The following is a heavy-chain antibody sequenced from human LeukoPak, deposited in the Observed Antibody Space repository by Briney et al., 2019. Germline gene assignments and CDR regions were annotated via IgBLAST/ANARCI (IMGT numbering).Heavy chain of an antibody. J-gene: IGHJ6*03. D-gene: IGHD2-2*01. CDR2: INPSGGST. CDR3: ARGVGYCSSTSCYSTVQYYMDV. V-gene: IGHV1-46*01. CDR1: GYTFTSYY. Sequence: GASVKVSCKASGYTFTSYYMHWVRQAPGQGLEWMGIINPSGGSTSYAQKFQGRVTMTRDTSTSTVYMELSSLRSEDTAVYYCARGVGYCSSTSCYSTVQYYMDVWGKGTTVTVSS.